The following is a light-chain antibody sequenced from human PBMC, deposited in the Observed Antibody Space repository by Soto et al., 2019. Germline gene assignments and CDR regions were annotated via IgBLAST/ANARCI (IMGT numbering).Light chain of an antibody. J-gene: IGKJ1*01. Sequence: DIVLTQSPGTPSLSPGERATLSCRASQSVGSSYLAWYQQKPGQAPRLLIYGASSRATGIPDRFSGSGSGTDFALTISRLEPEDFAVYYCQIYGTFGQGTKVDIK. V-gene: IGKV3-20*01. CDR3: QIYGT. CDR2: GAS. CDR1: QSVGSSY.